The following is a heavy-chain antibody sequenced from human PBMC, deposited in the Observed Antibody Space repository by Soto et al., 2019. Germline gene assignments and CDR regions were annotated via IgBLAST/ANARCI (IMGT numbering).Heavy chain of an antibody. CDR2: VSGGGDTT. D-gene: IGHD3-10*01. Sequence: EVQLLESGGGLVQPGGSLRLSCAASGFTFNNYAMTWVRQAPGKGLEWVSAVSGGGDTTSYAASVQGRFTVSRDGSKNTLYLQMSSLRAEDTALYYCAKGRGGSGSLTPRVDFWGQGTLGTVSS. CDR1: GFTFNNYA. J-gene: IGHJ4*02. V-gene: IGHV3-23*01. CDR3: AKGRGGSGSLTPRVDF.